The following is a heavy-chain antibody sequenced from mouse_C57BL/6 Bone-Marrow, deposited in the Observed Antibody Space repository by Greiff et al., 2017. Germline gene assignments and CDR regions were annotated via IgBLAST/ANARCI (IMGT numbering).Heavy chain of an antibody. Sequence: VQGLQSGPELVRPGVSVKISCKGSGYTFTDYSMHWVKQSPGKGLEWIGVISPYYGDASYNQKFKDKATMTVDKSSSTAYMELDILTSEDSAVYYCVSWCVRGWFAYWGQGTLVTVSA. V-gene: IGHV1-67*01. J-gene: IGHJ3*01. CDR1: GYTFTDYS. D-gene: IGHD2-14*01. CDR2: ISPYYGDA. CDR3: VSWCVRGWFAY.